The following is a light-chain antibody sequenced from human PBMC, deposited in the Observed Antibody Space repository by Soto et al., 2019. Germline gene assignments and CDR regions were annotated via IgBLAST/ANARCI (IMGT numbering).Light chain of an antibody. Sequence: QSVLTQPPSVSGAPGQRVTISCTGSSSNIGAGYDVHWYQQLPGTAPKLLIYGNSNRPSGVPDRFSGSKSGTSASLAITGLQAXXEADYYCQSXXSSLSVVFGGGTKLTVL. CDR1: SSNIGAGYD. CDR2: GNS. CDR3: QSXXSSLSVV. J-gene: IGLJ2*01. V-gene: IGLV1-40*01.